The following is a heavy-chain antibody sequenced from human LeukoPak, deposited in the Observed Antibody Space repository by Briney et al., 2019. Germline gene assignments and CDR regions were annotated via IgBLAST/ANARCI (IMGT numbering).Heavy chain of an antibody. CDR3: ASLGYCSSTSCSNWFDP. CDR1: GGSISGYY. D-gene: IGHD2-2*01. V-gene: IGHV4-34*01. CDR2: INHSGST. Sequence: SETLSLTCTVSGGSISGYYWSWIRQPPGKGLEWIGEINHSGSTNYNPSLKSRVTISVDTSKNQFSLKLSSVTAADTAVYYCASLGYCSSTSCSNWFDPWGQGTLVTVSS. J-gene: IGHJ5*02.